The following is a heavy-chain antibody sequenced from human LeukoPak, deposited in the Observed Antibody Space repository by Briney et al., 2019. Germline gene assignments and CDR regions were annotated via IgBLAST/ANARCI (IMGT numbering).Heavy chain of an antibody. CDR1: GASFSGYY. CDR2: INNSGRT. CDR3: ARGLYSSGWYDY. Sequence: SETLSLTCAVYGASFSGYYWSWIRQPPGKGLEWIWEINNSGRTTYNTSLKSRVPISVDTSTNHFSLKLSSVTAADTAVYYCARGLYSSGWYDYWGQGTLVTVSS. D-gene: IGHD6-19*01. J-gene: IGHJ4*02. V-gene: IGHV4-34*01.